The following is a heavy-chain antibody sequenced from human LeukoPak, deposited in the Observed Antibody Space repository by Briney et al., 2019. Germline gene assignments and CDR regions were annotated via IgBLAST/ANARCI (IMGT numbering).Heavy chain of an antibody. J-gene: IGHJ6*03. V-gene: IGHV3-30*02. CDR3: AKSLAVVPAAYTDV. CDR2: IRYDGSFK. Sequence: GGSLRLSCAASGFTFSSFGMHWVRQAPGKGLEWVSFIRYDGSFKYYADPVKGRFTISRDNSKNTLYLQMSSLTVEDTAVYYCAKSLAVVPAAYTDVWGKGTTVTVSS. D-gene: IGHD2-2*01. CDR1: GFTFSSFG.